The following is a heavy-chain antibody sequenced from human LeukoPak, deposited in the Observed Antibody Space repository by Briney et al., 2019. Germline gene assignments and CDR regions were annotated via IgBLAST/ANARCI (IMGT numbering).Heavy chain of an antibody. D-gene: IGHD2-21*02. CDR3: ARDTVAYCGGDCYSNWFDP. V-gene: IGHV3-21*04. CDR1: GFTFSSYS. CDR2: ISSSSSYI. Sequence: GGSLRLSCAASGFTFSSYSMNWVRQAPGKGLEWVSSISSSSSYIYYADSVKGRFTISRDNAKNSLYLRMNSLRAEDTAVYYCARDTVAYCGGDCYSNWFDPWGQGTLVTVSS. J-gene: IGHJ5*02.